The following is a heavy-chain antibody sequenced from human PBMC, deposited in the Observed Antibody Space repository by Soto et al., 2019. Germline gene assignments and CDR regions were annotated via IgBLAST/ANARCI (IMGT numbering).Heavy chain of an antibody. CDR2: ISAYNGNT. D-gene: IGHD3-22*01. CDR1: GCTFTSYG. J-gene: IGHJ3*02. CDR3: ASPNYYDSSGRGAFDI. V-gene: IGHV1-18*04. Sequence: ASVKVSCKASGCTFTSYGISWVRQAPGQGLEWMGWISAYNGNTNYAQKLQGRVTMTTDTSTSTAYMELRSLRSDDTAVYYCASPNYYDSSGRGAFDIWGQGTMVTV.